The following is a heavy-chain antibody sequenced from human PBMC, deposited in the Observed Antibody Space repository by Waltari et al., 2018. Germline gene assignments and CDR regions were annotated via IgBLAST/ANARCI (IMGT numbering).Heavy chain of an antibody. D-gene: IGHD3-16*01. CDR2: IYYSGST. CDR3: GLGAAGYYYYYYMDV. Sequence: QLQLQESGPGLVKPSETLSLTCTVSGGSISSSSYYWGWIRQPPGKGLEWIGSIYYSGSTYYNPSLKSRVTISVDTSKNQFSLKLSSVTAADTAVYYCGLGAAGYYYYYYMDVWGKGTTVTVSS. CDR1: GGSISSSSYY. J-gene: IGHJ6*03. V-gene: IGHV4-39*01.